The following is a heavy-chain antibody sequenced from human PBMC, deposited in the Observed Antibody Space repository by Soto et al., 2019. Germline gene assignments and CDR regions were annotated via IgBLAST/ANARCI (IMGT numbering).Heavy chain of an antibody. CDR1: GYTFTSYA. Sequence: ASVKVSCKASGYTFTSYAMHWVRQAPGQRLEWMGWINAGNGNTKYSQKFQGRVNITRDTSASTAYMELSSLRSEDTAVYYCARDGAAAAGPYYYCYMDVWGKGTTVTVSS. CDR2: INAGNGNT. CDR3: ARDGAAAAGPYYYCYMDV. V-gene: IGHV1-3*01. D-gene: IGHD6-13*01. J-gene: IGHJ6*03.